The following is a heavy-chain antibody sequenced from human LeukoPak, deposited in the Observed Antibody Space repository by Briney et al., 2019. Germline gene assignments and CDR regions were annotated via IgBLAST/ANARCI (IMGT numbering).Heavy chain of an antibody. Sequence: GGSLRLSCAASGFTFSSYAMSWVRQAPGKGLEWVSANSGSGGSTYYADSVKGRFTISRDNSKNTLYLQMNSLRAEDTAVYYCARDITMVRGVYRGVGYWGQGTLVTVSS. J-gene: IGHJ4*02. V-gene: IGHV3-23*01. CDR2: NSGSGGST. CDR3: ARDITMVRGVYRGVGY. D-gene: IGHD3-10*01. CDR1: GFTFSSYA.